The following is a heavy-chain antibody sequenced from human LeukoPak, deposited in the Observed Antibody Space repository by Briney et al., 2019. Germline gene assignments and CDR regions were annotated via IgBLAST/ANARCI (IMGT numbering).Heavy chain of an antibody. CDR1: GFTLSDYY. V-gene: IGHV3-11*01. CDR2: ISNSGSTV. CDR3: ALGTINKDFYFGMDV. D-gene: IGHD2-8*01. Sequence: GGSLRLSCVASGFTLSDYYMTWLRQAPGKGLEWLSYISNSGSTVFYADSVKGRLTVSRDNAKRSLYLQIESLRDDDTAVYHCALGTINKDFYFGMDVWGQGTTVTVSS. J-gene: IGHJ6*02.